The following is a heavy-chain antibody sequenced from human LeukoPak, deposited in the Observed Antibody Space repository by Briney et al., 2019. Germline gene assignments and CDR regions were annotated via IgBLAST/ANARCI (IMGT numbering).Heavy chain of an antibody. J-gene: IGHJ4*02. D-gene: IGHD6-19*01. CDR3: AREVVRQWLVLGEYYFDY. CDR1: CGSISSGSYY. V-gene: IGHV4-61*02. CDR2: IYTSGST. Sequence: SETLSLTCTVSCGSISSGSYYWSWIRQPAGKGLEWIGRIYTSGSTNYNPSLKSRVTISVDTSKNQFSLKLSSVTAADTAVYYCAREVVRQWLVLGEYYFDYWGQGTLVTVSS.